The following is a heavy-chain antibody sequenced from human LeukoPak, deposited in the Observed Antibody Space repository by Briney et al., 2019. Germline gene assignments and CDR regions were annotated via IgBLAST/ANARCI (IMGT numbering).Heavy chain of an antibody. CDR3: ARGYSGYVDYYYYMDV. D-gene: IGHD5-12*01. V-gene: IGHV1-69*13. Sequence: SVKVSCKASGGTFSSYAISWVRQAPGQGLEWMGGIIPIFGTANYAQKFQGRVTITADESTSTAYMELSSLRSEDTAVYYRARGYSGYVDYYYYMDVWGKGTTVTVSS. J-gene: IGHJ6*03. CDR2: IIPIFGTA. CDR1: GGTFSSYA.